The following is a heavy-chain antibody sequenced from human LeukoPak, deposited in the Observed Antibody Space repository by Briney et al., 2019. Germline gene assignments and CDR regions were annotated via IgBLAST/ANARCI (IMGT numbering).Heavy chain of an antibody. J-gene: IGHJ4*02. D-gene: IGHD3-9*01. CDR1: GFTFSSSA. CDR3: ANLPLTGYYGFDS. Sequence: GGSLRLSCAASGFTFSSSAMSWVRQAPGKGLEWVSAISNNGGYTYYADSVQGRFTISRDNSKNTLYLQMNSLRAEDTAVYYCANLPLTGYYGFDSWGQGALITVSS. V-gene: IGHV3-23*01. CDR2: ISNNGGYT.